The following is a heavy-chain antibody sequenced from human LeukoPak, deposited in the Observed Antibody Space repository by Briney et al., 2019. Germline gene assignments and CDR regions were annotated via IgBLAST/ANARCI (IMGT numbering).Heavy chain of an antibody. D-gene: IGHD4-11*01. Sequence: GGSLRLSCGASGFTFSSYSMNWVRQAPGKGLEWVSYISGSSDAIYYADSVKGRFTISRDNAKNSLSLQMNSLRAEDTAVYYCARYGSTVTTAFDYWGQGTLVTVSS. CDR2: ISGSSDAI. CDR3: ARYGSTVTTAFDY. V-gene: IGHV3-48*01. J-gene: IGHJ4*02. CDR1: GFTFSSYS.